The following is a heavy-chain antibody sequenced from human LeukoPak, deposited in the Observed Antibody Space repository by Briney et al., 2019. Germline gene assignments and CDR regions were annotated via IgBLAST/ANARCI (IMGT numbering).Heavy chain of an antibody. CDR3: ARAGGVLRFLEWSHDAFDI. J-gene: IGHJ3*02. CDR2: IYYSGST. D-gene: IGHD3-3*01. V-gene: IGHV4-59*01. Sequence: SETLSLTCTVSGGSISSYYWSWIRQPSGEGLEWIGYIYYSGSTNYNPSLKSRVTISVDTSKNQFSLKLSSVTAADTAVYYCARAGGVLRFLEWSHDAFDIWGQGTMVTVSS. CDR1: GGSISSYY.